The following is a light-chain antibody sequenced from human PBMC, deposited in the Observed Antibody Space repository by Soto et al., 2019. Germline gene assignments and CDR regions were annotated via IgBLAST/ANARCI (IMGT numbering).Light chain of an antibody. V-gene: IGLV3-21*02. CDR1: NIGSKT. J-gene: IGLJ2*01. Sequence: SYELTQPPSVSLAPGQTARLTCGGSNIGSKTVHWYQQKPGQAPVVVISDDTDRPSGIPERFSGSNPRNTATLTIGRVEAGDEADYYCQVWDDSTDHRVVFGGGTKLTVL. CDR3: QVWDDSTDHRVV. CDR2: DDT.